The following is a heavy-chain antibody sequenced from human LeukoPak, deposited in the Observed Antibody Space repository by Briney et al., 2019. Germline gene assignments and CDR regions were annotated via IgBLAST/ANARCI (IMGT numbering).Heavy chain of an antibody. D-gene: IGHD3-22*01. CDR2: INHSGST. J-gene: IGHJ4*02. V-gene: IGHV4-34*01. CDR3: ARGRDYYDSSGYR. CDR1: GGSFSGYY. Sequence: SETLSLTCAVYGGSFSGYYWSWIRQPPGKGLEWIWEINHSGSTNYNPSLKSRVTISVDTSKNQFSLKLSSVTAADTAVYYCARGRDYYDSSGYRWGQGTLVTVSS.